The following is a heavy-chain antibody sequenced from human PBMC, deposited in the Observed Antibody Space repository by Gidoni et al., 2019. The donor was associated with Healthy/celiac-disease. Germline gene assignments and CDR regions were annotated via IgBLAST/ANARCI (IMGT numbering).Heavy chain of an antibody. CDR1: GFTFDDYA. CDR3: AKDTEWELTTLHY. J-gene: IGHJ4*02. CDR2: ISWNSGSI. D-gene: IGHD1-26*01. Sequence: EVQLVESGGGLVQPGRSLRLSWAASGFTFDDYAMHWVRQAPGKGLEWVSGISWNSGSIGYADSVKGRFTISRDNAKNSLYLQMNSLRAEDTALYYCAKDTEWELTTLHYWGQGTLVTVSS. V-gene: IGHV3-9*01.